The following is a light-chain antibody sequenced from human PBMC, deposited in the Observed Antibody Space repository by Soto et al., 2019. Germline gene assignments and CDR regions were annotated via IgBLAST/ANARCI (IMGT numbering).Light chain of an antibody. CDR2: DAS. Sequence: QSALTQPASVSGSPGQSITISCTGTSSDVGAYNYVSWYQQHPGKAPKLMIYDASNRPSGVSNRFSGSKSGNTASLTISGLQAEDEADYYCSSYTSSSTLYVFGTGTKVTVL. CDR1: SSDVGAYNY. V-gene: IGLV2-14*01. CDR3: SSYTSSSTLYV. J-gene: IGLJ1*01.